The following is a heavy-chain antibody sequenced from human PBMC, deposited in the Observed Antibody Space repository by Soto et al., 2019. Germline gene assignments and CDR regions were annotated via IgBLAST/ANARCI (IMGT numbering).Heavy chain of an antibody. CDR3: AATSSGSGWSNDAFDI. CDR2: IYYSGST. D-gene: IGHD6-19*01. Sequence: SETLSLTCTVSGGSISSYDWSWIRQPPGKGLEWIGYIYYSGSTNYNPSLKSRVTISVDTSKNQFSLKLSSVTAADTAVYYCAATSSGSGWSNDAFDIWGQGTMVTVS. J-gene: IGHJ3*02. CDR1: GGSISSYD. V-gene: IGHV4-59*01.